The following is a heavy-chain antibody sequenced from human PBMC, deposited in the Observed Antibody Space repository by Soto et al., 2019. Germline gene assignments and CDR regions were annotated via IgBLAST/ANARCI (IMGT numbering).Heavy chain of an antibody. D-gene: IGHD1-26*01. CDR2: IYYSGRT. J-gene: IGHJ4*02. Sequence: SETLSLTCTVSGGSISGYYLSWIRQRPGKGLEWIGYIYYSGRTNYNPSLKSRVTISVDTSKNQFSLKLRSVTAADTAVYYCARRRIVGANYYFDYWGQGTLVTVSS. V-gene: IGHV4-59*01. CDR3: ARRRIVGANYYFDY. CDR1: GGSISGYY.